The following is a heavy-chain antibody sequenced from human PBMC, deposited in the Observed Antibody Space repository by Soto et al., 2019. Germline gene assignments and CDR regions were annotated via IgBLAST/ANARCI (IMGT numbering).Heavy chain of an antibody. CDR2: IYYSGST. V-gene: IGHV4-31*03. D-gene: IGHD3-22*01. CDR1: GGSVSSNIYY. CDR3: AMVYDYDSGGSLFDS. J-gene: IGHJ5*01. Sequence: TLPLTSSVPGGSVSSNIYYWTWIRQHPGKGPEWIGHIYYSGSTYYNPSLKSRVTISLDMSKNQFSLKLTSVSAADTAVYYCAMVYDYDSGGSLFDSWAQRKPVTVYS.